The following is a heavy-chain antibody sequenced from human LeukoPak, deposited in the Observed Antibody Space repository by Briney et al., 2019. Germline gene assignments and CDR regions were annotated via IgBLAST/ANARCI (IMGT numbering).Heavy chain of an antibody. D-gene: IGHD3-9*01. CDR1: GFTISTYW. J-gene: IGHJ4*02. CDR2: INSDGNTK. CDR3: ARVLTGANRQLDY. V-gene: IGHV3-74*01. Sequence: GGSLRLSCAASGFTISTYWMHWVRHAPGKGLVWVQRINSDGNTKHYADSVKGRFTISRDNAKNTLYLQMESLRAEDTAVYYCARVLTGANRQLDYWGQGTLVTVSS.